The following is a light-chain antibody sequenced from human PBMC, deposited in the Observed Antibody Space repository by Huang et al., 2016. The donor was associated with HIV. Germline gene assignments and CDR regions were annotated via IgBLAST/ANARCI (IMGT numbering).Light chain of an antibody. J-gene: IGKJ4*01. V-gene: IGKV1-39*01. Sequence: DIQMTQSPSSLPASVGDRVTITYRASQAIGTYLNWYQHKPGKSPKLLLYGASNLRGGVPSRFSGSGSGTHFTLTISSLLSEDFATYYCLQTYSTPPLTFGGGTRVEIK. CDR3: LQTYSTPPLT. CDR1: QAIGTY. CDR2: GAS.